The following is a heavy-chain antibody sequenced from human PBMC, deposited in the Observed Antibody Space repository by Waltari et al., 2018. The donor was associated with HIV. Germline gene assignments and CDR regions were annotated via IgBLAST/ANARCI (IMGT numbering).Heavy chain of an antibody. CDR3: AKDLFPGITMPVGAFDI. CDR1: GFTFSSYA. D-gene: IGHD3-10*01. CDR2: ISGSGGST. Sequence: EVQLLESGGGLVQPGGSLRLSCAASGFTFSSYAMSWVRQAPGKGREWVSGISGSGGSTYYADSGKGRFTISRDNSKNTLYLQMNSLRAEDTAVYYCAKDLFPGITMPVGAFDIWGQGTMVTVSS. V-gene: IGHV3-23*01. J-gene: IGHJ3*02.